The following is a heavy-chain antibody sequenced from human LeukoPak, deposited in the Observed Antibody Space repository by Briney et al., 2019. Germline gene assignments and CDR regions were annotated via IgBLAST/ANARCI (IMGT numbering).Heavy chain of an antibody. CDR2: IYHSGST. D-gene: IGHD6-13*01. J-gene: IGHJ4*02. Sequence: SETLSLTCTVSGGSVSSGSYSWSWIRQPPGKGLEWIGYIYHSGSTYYNPSLKSRVTISVDRSKNQFSLKLSSVTAADTAVYYCARDSAAAGTIDYWGQGTLVTVSS. CDR3: ARDSAAAGTIDY. V-gene: IGHV4-30-2*01. CDR1: GGSVSSGSYS.